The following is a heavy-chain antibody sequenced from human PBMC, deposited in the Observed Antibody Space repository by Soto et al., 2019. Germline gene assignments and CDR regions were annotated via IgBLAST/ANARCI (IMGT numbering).Heavy chain of an antibody. Sequence: GGSLRLSCAASGFTVSSNYMSWVRQAPGKGLEWVSVIYSGGSTYYADSVKGRFTISRDNSKNTLYLQMNSLRAEDTAVYYCARGIYCSGGSCYTRAFDAFDIWGQGTMVTVSS. CDR2: IYSGGST. CDR3: ARGIYCSGGSCYTRAFDAFDI. J-gene: IGHJ3*02. D-gene: IGHD2-15*01. CDR1: GFTVSSNY. V-gene: IGHV3-66*01.